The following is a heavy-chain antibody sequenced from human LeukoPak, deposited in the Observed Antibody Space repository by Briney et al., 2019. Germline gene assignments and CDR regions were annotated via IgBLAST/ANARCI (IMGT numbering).Heavy chain of an antibody. Sequence: ASVKVSCKASGYTFTSYYMHWVRQAPGQGLEWMGIINPSGGSTSYAQKFQGRVTMTRDTSTSTVYMELSSLRSEDTAVYYCARESRSGDSSGWYSGYYYYYMDVWGKGTTVTVSS. V-gene: IGHV1-46*01. J-gene: IGHJ6*03. CDR2: INPSGGST. D-gene: IGHD6-19*01. CDR1: GYTFTSYY. CDR3: ARESRSGDSSGWYSGYYYYYMDV.